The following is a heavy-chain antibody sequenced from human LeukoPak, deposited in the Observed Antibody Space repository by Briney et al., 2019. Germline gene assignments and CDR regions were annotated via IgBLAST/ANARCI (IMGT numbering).Heavy chain of an antibody. CDR3: VGDDILTGYYSGDY. CDR2: INPSSSII. V-gene: IGHV3-48*01. CDR1: GFIFSTYS. D-gene: IGHD3-9*01. Sequence: GGSLRLSCAASGFIFSTYSMNWVRQAPGKGLEWVSYINPSSSIIYTADSVKGRFTISRDNSKNTLYLQMNSLRAEDTAVYYCVGDDILTGYYSGDYWGQGTLVTVSS. J-gene: IGHJ4*02.